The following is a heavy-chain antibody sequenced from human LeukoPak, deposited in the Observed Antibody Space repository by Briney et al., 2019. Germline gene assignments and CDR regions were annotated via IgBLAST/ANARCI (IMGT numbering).Heavy chain of an antibody. D-gene: IGHD3-10*01. CDR3: AARYGSGSYYVRRTALNWFDP. CDR2: INHSGST. CDR1: GGSFSGYY. J-gene: IGHJ5*02. Sequence: SETLSLTCAVYGGSFSGYYWSWIRQPPGKGLEWIGEINHSGSTNYNPSLKSRVTISVDTSKNQFSLKLSSVTAADTAVYYCAARYGSGSYYVRRTALNWFDPWGQGTLVTVSS. V-gene: IGHV4-34*01.